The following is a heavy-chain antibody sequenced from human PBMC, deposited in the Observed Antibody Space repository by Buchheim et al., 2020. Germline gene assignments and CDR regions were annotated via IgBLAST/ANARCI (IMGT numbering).Heavy chain of an antibody. CDR1: GYTFSNYG. CDR2: ISAYNGNT. CDR3: ARGEGLRYFDWLFDDY. V-gene: IGHV1-18*01. Sequence: QVHLVQSGTEVKKPGASVKVSCKASGYTFSNYGITWVRQAPGQGLEWMGWISAYNGNTKYAQNFQVRVTMTTDTSTSTAHMELRSLTSDDTAVYYCARGEGLRYFDWLFDDYWGQGTL. D-gene: IGHD3-9*01. J-gene: IGHJ4*02.